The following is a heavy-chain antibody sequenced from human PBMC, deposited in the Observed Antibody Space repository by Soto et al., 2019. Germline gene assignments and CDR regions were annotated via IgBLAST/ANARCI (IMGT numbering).Heavy chain of an antibody. J-gene: IGHJ5*02. V-gene: IGHV6-1*01. CDR1: GDSVSSNSAA. Sequence: SQTLSLTCAISGDSVSSNSAAWNWIRQSPSRGLEWLGRTYYRSKWYNDYAVSVKSRITINPDTSKNQFSLQLNSVTPEDTAVYYCARDYYGSGKKGVYNWFEPWGQGTLVTVSS. CDR3: ARDYYGSGKKGVYNWFEP. CDR2: TYYRSKWYN. D-gene: IGHD3-10*01.